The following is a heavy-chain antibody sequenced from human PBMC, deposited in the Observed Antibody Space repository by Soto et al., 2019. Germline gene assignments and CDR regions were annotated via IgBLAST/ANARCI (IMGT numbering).Heavy chain of an antibody. Sequence: ETLSLTCTVSGGSISSYYWSWIRQPPGMGLEWIGSIYYSGSTYYNPSLKSRVTISVDTSKNQFSLKLSSVTAADTAVYYCARLGAGTSFYYYYGMDVWGQGTTVTVSS. J-gene: IGHJ6*02. CDR3: ARLGAGTSFYYYYGMDV. CDR1: GGSISSYY. V-gene: IGHV4-59*08. CDR2: IYYSGST. D-gene: IGHD6-19*01.